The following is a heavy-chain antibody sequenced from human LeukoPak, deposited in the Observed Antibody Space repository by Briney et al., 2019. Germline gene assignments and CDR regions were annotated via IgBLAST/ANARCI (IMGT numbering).Heavy chain of an antibody. CDR3: ARDSGHNYDFWSGYYTEGYYFDY. D-gene: IGHD3-3*01. J-gene: IGHJ4*02. Sequence: SETLSLTCAVYGGSFSGYYWSWIRQPPGKGLEWIGEINHSGSTNYNPSLKSRLTISVDTSKNQFSLKLSSVTAADTAVYYCARDSGHNYDFWSGYYTEGYYFDYWGQGTLVTVSS. CDR2: INHSGST. CDR1: GGSFSGYY. V-gene: IGHV4-34*01.